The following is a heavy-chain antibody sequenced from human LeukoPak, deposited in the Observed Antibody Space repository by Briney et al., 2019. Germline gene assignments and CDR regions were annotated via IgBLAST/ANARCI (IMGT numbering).Heavy chain of an antibody. Sequence: PGGSLRLSCAASGFTFSSYEMNWVRQAPGKGLEWGSYIRSSGSTTYYADSVKGRFTISRDNAKNSLYLQMNSLRAEDTAVYYCARERGAYRDAFDIWGQGTMVTVSS. V-gene: IGHV3-48*03. J-gene: IGHJ3*02. CDR3: ARERGAYRDAFDI. CDR1: GFTFSSYE. D-gene: IGHD3-10*01. CDR2: IRSSGSTT.